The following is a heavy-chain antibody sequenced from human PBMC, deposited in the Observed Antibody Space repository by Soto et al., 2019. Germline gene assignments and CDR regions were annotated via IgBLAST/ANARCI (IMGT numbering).Heavy chain of an antibody. CDR1: GFTFSSYA. D-gene: IGHD2-15*01. CDR3: AIVPPQAILTSGGAFEM. Sequence: GGSLRLSCAASGFTFSSYAMSWVRQAPGKGLEWVSAISGSGGSTYYADSVKGRFTISRDNSKNTLYLQMNSLRAEDTAVYYCAIVPPQAILTSGGAFEMWGKGKMAT. V-gene: IGHV3-23*01. CDR2: ISGSGGST. J-gene: IGHJ3*02.